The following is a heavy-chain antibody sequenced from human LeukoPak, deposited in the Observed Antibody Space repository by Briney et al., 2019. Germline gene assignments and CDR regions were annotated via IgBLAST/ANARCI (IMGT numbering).Heavy chain of an antibody. D-gene: IGHD2-21*02. CDR2: IYYTGNT. CDR1: GASISSGSYY. V-gene: IGHV4-39*01. J-gene: IGHJ1*01. Sequence: PSETLSLTCTVSGASISSGSYYWGWIRQPPGKGLEWLGSIYYTGNTYYNPSLNSRVTISVDTSKKQFSLKLGSVTAADTAVYYCATIAEFCGGDCYSEYFQQWGQGTLVTVSS. CDR3: ATIAEFCGGDCYSEYFQQ.